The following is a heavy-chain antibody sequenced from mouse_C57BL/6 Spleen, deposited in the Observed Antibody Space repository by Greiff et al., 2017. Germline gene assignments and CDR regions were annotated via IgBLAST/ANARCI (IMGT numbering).Heavy chain of an antibody. D-gene: IGHD2-4*01. V-gene: IGHV3-6*01. CDR1: GYSITSGYY. J-gene: IGHJ2*01. CDR3: ARYDYDEDFDY. CDR2: ISYDGSN. Sequence: EVKLMESGPGLVKPSQSLSLTCSVTGYSITSGYYWNWIRQFPGNKLEWMGYISYDGSNNYNPSLKNRISITRDTSKNQFFLKLNSVTTEDTATYYCARYDYDEDFDYWGQGTTLTVSS.